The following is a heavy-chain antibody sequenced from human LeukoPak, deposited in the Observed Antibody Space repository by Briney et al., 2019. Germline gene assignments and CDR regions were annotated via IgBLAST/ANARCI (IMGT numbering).Heavy chain of an antibody. D-gene: IGHD6-6*01. CDR3: ARGGEDSSSSSWFDP. CDR1: GGSISSGGYY. J-gene: IGHJ5*02. V-gene: IGHV4-31*03. CDR2: IYYSGST. Sequence: SQTLSLTCTVSGGSISSGGYYCSWLRQHPGKGLEWIGYIYYSGSTYYNPSLKRRVTISVDTSKNQFSLKLSSVTAADTAVYYCARGGEDSSSSSWFDPWGQGTLVTVSS.